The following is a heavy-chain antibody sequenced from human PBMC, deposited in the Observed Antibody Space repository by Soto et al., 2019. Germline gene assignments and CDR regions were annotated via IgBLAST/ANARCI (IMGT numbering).Heavy chain of an antibody. D-gene: IGHD7-27*01. J-gene: IGHJ4*02. Sequence: SETLSLTCTVSGGSISSGDYYWSWIRQPPGKGLEWIGYIYYSGSTNYNPSLKSRVTISVDTSKNQFSLKLSSVTAADTAVYYCTRGPSGDKVDFWSPGTLVTVSS. V-gene: IGHV4-61*08. CDR1: GGSISSGDYY. CDR3: TRGPSGDKVDF. CDR2: IYYSGST.